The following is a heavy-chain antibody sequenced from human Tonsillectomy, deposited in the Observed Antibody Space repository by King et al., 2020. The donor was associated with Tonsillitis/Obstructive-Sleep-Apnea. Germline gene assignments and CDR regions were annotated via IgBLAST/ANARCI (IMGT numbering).Heavy chain of an antibody. Sequence: VQLVESGGGLMQPGGSLRLSCAASGFTVSSTYMSWVRQAPGKGLEWVSVIYSSGPTYYADFVKGRFTISRDNSKNTLSLQMNNLRAEDTAIYFCARGNYCGSGNYYKGVWLDPWGQGTLVTVSS. V-gene: IGHV3-53*01. CDR2: IYSSGPT. CDR1: GFTVSSTY. CDR3: ARGNYCGSGNYYKGVWLDP. J-gene: IGHJ5*02. D-gene: IGHD3-10*01.